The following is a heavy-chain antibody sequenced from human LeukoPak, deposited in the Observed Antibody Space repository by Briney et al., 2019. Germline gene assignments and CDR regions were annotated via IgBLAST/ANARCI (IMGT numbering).Heavy chain of an antibody. CDR2: TYYRSKWNN. J-gene: IGHJ4*02. CDR3: ARGRNSGFDY. Sequence: SQTLSLTCAISGDSVSSYRAAWNWLRQSPSRGLEWLGRTYYRSKWNNDYAVSVKSRITINPDTSKNQFSLHLNSVTPEDTAVYYCARGRNSGFDYWGQGTLVTVSS. D-gene: IGHD2/OR15-2a*01. CDR1: GDSVSSYRAA. V-gene: IGHV6-1*01.